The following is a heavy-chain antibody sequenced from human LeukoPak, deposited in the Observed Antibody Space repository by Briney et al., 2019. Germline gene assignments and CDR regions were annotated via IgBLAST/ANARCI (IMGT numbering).Heavy chain of an antibody. V-gene: IGHV3-23*01. CDR2: VSPSGRST. CDR1: GFNLQNYA. D-gene: IGHD2/OR15-2a*01. Sequence: GGSLTLSCVVSGFNLQNYAMSWVRQAPGKGLEWVSHVSPSGRSTYYADSVWGRFTISRDNSNNTLFLQMSSLRVEDTAVYYCARAARAGAQYFDWWGEGDLVTVSS. CDR3: ARAARAGAQYFDW. J-gene: IGHJ4*02.